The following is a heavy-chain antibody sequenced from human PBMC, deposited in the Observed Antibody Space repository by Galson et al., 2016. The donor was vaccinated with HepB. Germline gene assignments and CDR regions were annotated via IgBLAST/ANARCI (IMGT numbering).Heavy chain of an antibody. D-gene: IGHD3-3*01. CDR3: ARSPDYDFWSVPAPPGFDL. J-gene: IGHJ5*02. Sequence: TLSLTCSVSSGSITSGDYYWSWIRQSPGKGLEWIGFTSYSGTTYYTPSLKSRVAISVDSSKNQLSLNLSSVTAADTAVYYCARSPDYDFWSVPAPPGFDLWCQGTLVTVSS. CDR1: SGSITSGDYY. V-gene: IGHV4-30-4*01. CDR2: TSYSGTT.